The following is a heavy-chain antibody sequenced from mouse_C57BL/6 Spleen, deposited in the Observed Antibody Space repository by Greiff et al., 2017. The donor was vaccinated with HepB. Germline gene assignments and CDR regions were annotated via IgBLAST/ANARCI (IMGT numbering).Heavy chain of an antibody. CDR1: GYSITSGYY. V-gene: IGHV3-6*01. CDR2: ISYDGSN. D-gene: IGHD4-1*01. J-gene: IGHJ2*01. Sequence: EVKLMESGPGLVKPSQSLSLTCSVTGYSITSGYYWNWIRQFPGNKLEWMGYISYDGSNNYNPSLKNRISITRDTSKNQFFLKLNSVTTEDTATYYCARDSRTGFDYWGQGTTLTVSS. CDR3: ARDSRTGFDY.